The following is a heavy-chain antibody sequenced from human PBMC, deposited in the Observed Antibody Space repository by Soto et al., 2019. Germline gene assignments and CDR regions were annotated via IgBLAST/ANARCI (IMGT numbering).Heavy chain of an antibody. CDR3: SSLGLGQQLDIYYYYVMDV. V-gene: IGHV4-39*01. J-gene: IGHJ6*02. Sequence: PSETLSLTCTVSGGSISSSSYYWGWIRQPQGKGLEWIGSSYYSGSTYYNPALNSRVTITVNTTKNQFSLKLSSVTDADTAVYYCSSLGLGQQLDIYYYYVMDVWAQGTTVTVS. D-gene: IGHD6-13*01. CDR2: SYYSGST. CDR1: GGSISSSSYY.